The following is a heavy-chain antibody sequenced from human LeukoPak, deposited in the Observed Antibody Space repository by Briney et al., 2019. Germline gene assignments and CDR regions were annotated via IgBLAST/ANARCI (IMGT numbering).Heavy chain of an antibody. Sequence: ASVKVSCKASGYTFTSYYMHWVRQAPGQGLEWMGIINPSSGSTSYAQKFQGRVTMTRDTSTSTVYMELSSLRSEDTAVYYCARDRGLGYCSGGSCYSSYYYGMDVWGQGTTVTVSS. V-gene: IGHV1-46*01. CDR1: GYTFTSYY. J-gene: IGHJ6*02. D-gene: IGHD2-15*01. CDR3: ARDRGLGYCSGGSCYSSYYYGMDV. CDR2: INPSSGST.